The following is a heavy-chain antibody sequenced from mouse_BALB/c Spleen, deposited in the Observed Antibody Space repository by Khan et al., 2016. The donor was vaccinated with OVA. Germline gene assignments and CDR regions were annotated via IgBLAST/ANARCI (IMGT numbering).Heavy chain of an antibody. CDR2: INYSGNT. V-gene: IGHV3-2*02. Sequence: EVQLQESGPGLVKPSQSLSLTCTVTGYSITSEYAWNWIRQFPGNKLEWMGYINYSGNTRFNTSLKSRASITRDTSKNQFFLQLNSVTTEDTATYYCARKDYDDYDPFPYWGQGTLVTVSA. J-gene: IGHJ3*01. D-gene: IGHD2-4*01. CDR3: ARKDYDDYDPFPY. CDR1: GYSITSEYA.